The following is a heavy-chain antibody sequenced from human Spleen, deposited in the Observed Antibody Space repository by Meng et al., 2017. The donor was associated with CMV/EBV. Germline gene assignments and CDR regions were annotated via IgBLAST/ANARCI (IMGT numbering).Heavy chain of an antibody. V-gene: IGHV1-69*10. Sequence: SVKVSCKASGGTFSTYGISWVRQAPGQGLEWLGGIIPTLGIAKYAPKFHDRVTITADKSTNTAYMGLSSLRSEDTAFYYCATITGDYEYHFDYWGQGTLVTVSS. CDR2: IIPTLGIA. CDR1: GGTFSTYG. CDR3: ATITGDYEYHFDY. D-gene: IGHD7-27*01. J-gene: IGHJ4*02.